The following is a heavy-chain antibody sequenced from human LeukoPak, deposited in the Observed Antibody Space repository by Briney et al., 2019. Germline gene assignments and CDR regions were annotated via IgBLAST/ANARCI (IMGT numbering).Heavy chain of an antibody. Sequence: PGGSLRLSCAASGFSFSDAWMSWVRQAPGKGLEWVGHIKSKSGGGTTDYAAPVQDRFTISRDDSKTTLSLQMNSLKIEDTAVYYCTTDEWNWGQGTLVTVSS. V-gene: IGHV3-15*01. CDR1: GFSFSDAW. CDR2: IKSKSGGGTT. D-gene: IGHD2-8*01. J-gene: IGHJ4*02. CDR3: TTDEWN.